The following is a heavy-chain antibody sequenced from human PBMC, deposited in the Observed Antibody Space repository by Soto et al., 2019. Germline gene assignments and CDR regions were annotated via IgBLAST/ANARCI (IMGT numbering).Heavy chain of an antibody. D-gene: IGHD2-15*01. CDR1: GFTFSSYG. CDR2: ISYDGSNK. CDR3: AFGRPFDY. Sequence: GGSLRLSCAASGFTFSSYGMHWVRQAPGKGLEWVAVISYDGSNKYYADSVKGRFTISRDNSKNTLYLQMNSLRAEDTAVYYCAFGRPFDYWGQGTLVTVSS. J-gene: IGHJ4*02. V-gene: IGHV3-30*03.